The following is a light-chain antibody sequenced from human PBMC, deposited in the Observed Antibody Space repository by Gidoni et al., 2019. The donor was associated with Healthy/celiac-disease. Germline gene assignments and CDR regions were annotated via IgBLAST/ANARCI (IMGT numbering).Light chain of an antibody. CDR3: YSTDSSGNHS. CDR1: ALPKKY. J-gene: IGLJ2*01. CDR2: EDS. V-gene: IGLV3-10*01. Sequence: SYELTQPPSVSVSPGHTARITCSGDALPKKYAYWYQQKSGQAPVLVIYEDSKRPSGIPERFSGSSSGTMATLTISGAQVEDEADYYCYSTDSSGNHSFGGGTKLTVL.